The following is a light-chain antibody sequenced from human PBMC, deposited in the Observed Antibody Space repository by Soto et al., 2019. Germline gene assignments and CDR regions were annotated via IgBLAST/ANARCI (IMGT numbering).Light chain of an antibody. CDR2: GAS. Sequence: EIVLTQSPGTLSLSPGERATLSCRASQSVSRSYLAWYQQKPGQAPRLLIYGASSRATGIPDRFSGSGSGTDFTLTISKREPEDSAVYYCQQYDGSPPFTFGPGTKVDI. CDR3: QQYDGSPPFT. V-gene: IGKV3-20*01. J-gene: IGKJ3*01. CDR1: QSVSRSY.